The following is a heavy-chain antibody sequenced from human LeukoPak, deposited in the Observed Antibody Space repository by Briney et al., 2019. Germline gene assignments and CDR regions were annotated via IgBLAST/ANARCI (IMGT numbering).Heavy chain of an antibody. CDR3: ARSMGWRDTFDI. D-gene: IGHD6-19*01. V-gene: IGHV3-7*01. CDR1: GFIFSNYW. J-gene: IGHJ3*02. CDR2: IEQDGSDK. Sequence: GGSLRLSCAASGFIFSNYWMSWVRQAPGKGLEWMANIEQDGSDKYYVDSVKGRFTVSRDNAKNSLYLQMSSLRAEDTAVYYCARSMGWRDTFDIWGQGTMVTVSS.